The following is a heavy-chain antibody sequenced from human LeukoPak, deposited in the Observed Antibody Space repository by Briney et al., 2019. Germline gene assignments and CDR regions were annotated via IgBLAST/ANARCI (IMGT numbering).Heavy chain of an antibody. D-gene: IGHD3-3*01. CDR3: ARMVGDFWSGYLIDY. V-gene: IGHV1-18*01. CDR2: ISAYNGNT. CDR1: GYTFTSYG. J-gene: IGHJ4*02. Sequence: ASVKVSCKASGYTFTSYGISWVRQAPGQGLEWMGWISAYNGNTNYAQKLQGRVTMTTDTSTSTAYMELRSLRSDDTAVYYCARMVGDFWSGYLIDYWGQGTLVTVSS.